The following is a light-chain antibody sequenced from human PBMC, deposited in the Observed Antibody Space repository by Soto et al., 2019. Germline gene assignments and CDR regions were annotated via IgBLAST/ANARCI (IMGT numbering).Light chain of an antibody. J-gene: IGLJ2*01. CDR1: SSDVGGYNY. Sequence: QAVLTQPASVSGSPGQSITISCTGTSSDVGGYNYVSWYQQHPGKAPKLMIYEVSNRPSGVSNRFSGSKSGNTASLTISGLQAEDEANYHCTSYTGSTLVFGGGTKLTVL. CDR3: TSYTGSTLV. CDR2: EVS. V-gene: IGLV2-14*01.